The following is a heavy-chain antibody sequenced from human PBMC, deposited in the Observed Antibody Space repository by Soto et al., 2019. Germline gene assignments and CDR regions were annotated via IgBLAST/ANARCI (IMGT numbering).Heavy chain of an antibody. CDR2: IRSKAYGGTT. V-gene: IGHV3-49*03. CDR1: GFTFGDYA. D-gene: IGHD1-26*01. Sequence: PGGSPRLSCTASGFTFGDYAMSWFRQAPGKGPERVGFIRSKAYGGTTEYAASVKGSFTISRDDPKSIAYLQMNSLKTEDTAVYYCTRDSGGESGSYSIWFDPWGQGTLVTVSS. CDR3: TRDSGGESGSYSIWFDP. J-gene: IGHJ5*02.